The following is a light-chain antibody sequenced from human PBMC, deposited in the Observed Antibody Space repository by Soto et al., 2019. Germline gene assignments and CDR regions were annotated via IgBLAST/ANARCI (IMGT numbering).Light chain of an antibody. CDR1: SSDVGGYNY. J-gene: IGLJ2*01. CDR3: SSYTSSIVL. Sequence: QSALTQPASVSGSPGQSITISCTGTSSDVGGYNYVSWYQQHPGKAPKLMIFEVTNRPSGVSNRFSGSKSGNTASLTISGVQAEDEADYYCSSYTSSIVLFGGGTKLTVL. V-gene: IGLV2-14*01. CDR2: EVT.